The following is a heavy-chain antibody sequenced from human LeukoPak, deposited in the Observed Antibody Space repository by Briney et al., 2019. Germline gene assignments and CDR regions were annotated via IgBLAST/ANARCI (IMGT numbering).Heavy chain of an antibody. CDR2: ISYDGSNR. Sequence: PGASLRLSCAASGFTFSSYAMHRVRQAPGKGLEWVSVISYDGSNRYYADSVKGRFTISRDNSKNTLYLQMNSLRAEDTAVYYCARPTEPQPLLTYFDYWGQGTLVTVSS. D-gene: IGHD6-13*01. V-gene: IGHV3-30*04. CDR3: ARPTEPQPLLTYFDY. CDR1: GFTFSSYA. J-gene: IGHJ4*02.